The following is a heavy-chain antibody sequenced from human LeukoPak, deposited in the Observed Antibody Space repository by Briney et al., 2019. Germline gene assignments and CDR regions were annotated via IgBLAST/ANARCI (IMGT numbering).Heavy chain of an antibody. CDR3: ARDRGIQLWSETFDY. CDR1: GGTFSSYA. V-gene: IGHV1-69*05. J-gene: IGHJ4*02. Sequence: SVKVSCKASGGTFSSYAISWVRQAPGQGLEWMGRIIPIFGTANYAQKFQGRATITTDESTSTAYMELSSLRSEDTAVYYCARDRGIQLWSETFDYWGQGTLVTVSS. CDR2: IIPIFGTA. D-gene: IGHD5-18*01.